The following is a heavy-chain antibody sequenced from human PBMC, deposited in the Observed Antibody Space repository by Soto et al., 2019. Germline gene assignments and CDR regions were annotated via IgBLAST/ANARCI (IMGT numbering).Heavy chain of an antibody. D-gene: IGHD6-19*01. Sequence: ASVKVSCKASGGTFSSYAISWVRQAPGQGLEWMGGIIPIFGTANYAQKFQGRVTITADESTSTAYMELSSLRSEDTAVYYCAYSSGWYQRLGYYYYGMDVWGPGTTVTVSS. CDR1: GGTFSSYA. CDR2: IIPIFGTA. V-gene: IGHV1-69*13. CDR3: AYSSGWYQRLGYYYYGMDV. J-gene: IGHJ6*02.